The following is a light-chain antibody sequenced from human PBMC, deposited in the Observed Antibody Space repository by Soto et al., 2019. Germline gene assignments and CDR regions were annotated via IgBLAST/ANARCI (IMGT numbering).Light chain of an antibody. Sequence: EIVLTQSPGTLSLSPGARATLACRASQTVTTNYLAWYQQKPGLAPRLLIYGSSTRAAAIPDRFSGSGSGTDFTLTIDNLEPEDSAVYYCQQYVSSSLTFGGGTKVEIK. CDR1: QTVTTNY. V-gene: IGKV3-20*01. J-gene: IGKJ4*01. CDR3: QQYVSSSLT. CDR2: GSS.